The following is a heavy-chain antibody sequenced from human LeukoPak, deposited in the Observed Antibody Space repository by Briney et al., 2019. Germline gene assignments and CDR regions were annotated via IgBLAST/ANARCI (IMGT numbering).Heavy chain of an antibody. CDR3: AIDDPMAFDFDY. J-gene: IGHJ4*02. CDR1: GFTFSSYG. CDR2: ISGSGGST. D-gene: IGHD3-10*01. Sequence: PGGSLRLPCAASGFTFSSYGMSWVRQAPGKGLEWVSAISGSGGSTYYADSVKGRFTISRDNSKNTLYLQMNSLRAEDTAVYYCAIDDPMAFDFDYWGQGTLVTVSS. V-gene: IGHV3-23*01.